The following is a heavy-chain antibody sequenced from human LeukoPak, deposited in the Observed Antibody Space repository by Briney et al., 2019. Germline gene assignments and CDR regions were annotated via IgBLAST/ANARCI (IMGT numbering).Heavy chain of an antibody. D-gene: IGHD6-13*01. Sequence: GGSLRLSCAASGFIVSSNYMTWVRQAPGKGLEWVSVIYGDGTTYYADSVKGRFTISRDNSKNTVYLQMNGLRAEDTAVYFCVRGVTAASSYYYDSWGQGTLVTVSS. J-gene: IGHJ4*02. CDR3: VRGVTAASSYYYDS. CDR1: GFIVSSNY. V-gene: IGHV3-53*01. CDR2: IYGDGTT.